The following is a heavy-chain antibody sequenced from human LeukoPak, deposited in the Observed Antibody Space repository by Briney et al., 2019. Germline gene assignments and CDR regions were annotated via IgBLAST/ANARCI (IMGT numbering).Heavy chain of an antibody. Sequence: SVNVSCKASGGTFSSYAISWVRQVPGQGLEWMGGIIPIFGTANYAQKFQGRVTITADESTSTAYMELRSLRSDDTAVYYCARLLPLFYSGGAFDIWGQGTMVTVSS. J-gene: IGHJ3*02. D-gene: IGHD1-26*01. CDR1: GGTFSSYA. V-gene: IGHV1-69*13. CDR3: ARLLPLFYSGGAFDI. CDR2: IIPIFGTA.